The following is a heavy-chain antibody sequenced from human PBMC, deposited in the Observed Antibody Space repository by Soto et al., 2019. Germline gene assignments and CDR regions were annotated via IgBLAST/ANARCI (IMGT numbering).Heavy chain of an antibody. CDR3: ATYFPRSDMTYAFDI. V-gene: IGHV1-24*01. J-gene: IGHJ3*02. D-gene: IGHD2-21*02. CDR2: FDPEDGET. CDR1: GYTLTELS. Sequence: ASVKVSCKVSGYTLTELSMHWVRQAPGKGLEWMGGFDPEDGETIYAQKFQGRVTTTEDTSTDTAYMELSSLRSEDTAVYYCATYFPRSDMTYAFDIWGQGTMVTVSS.